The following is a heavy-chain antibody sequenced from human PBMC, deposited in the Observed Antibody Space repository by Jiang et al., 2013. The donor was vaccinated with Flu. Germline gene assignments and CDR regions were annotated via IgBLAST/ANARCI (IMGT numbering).Heavy chain of an antibody. D-gene: IGHD2-2*01. CDR2: IYYSGST. CDR1: GGSISSSSYY. CDR3: ARPGYCSSTSCYDFDY. J-gene: IGHJ4*02. V-gene: IGHV4-39*01. Sequence: PSETLSLTCTVSGGSISSSSYYWGWIRQPPGKGLEWIGSIYYSGSTYYNPSLKSRVTISVDTSKNQFSLKLSSVTAADTAVYYCARPGYCSSTSCYDFDYWGQGTLVTVSS.